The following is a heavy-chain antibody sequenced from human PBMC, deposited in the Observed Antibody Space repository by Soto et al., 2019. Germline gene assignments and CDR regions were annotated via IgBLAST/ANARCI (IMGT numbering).Heavy chain of an antibody. D-gene: IGHD4-17*01. V-gene: IGHV4-30-2*01. CDR3: ASSMTTVTKFDY. Sequence: QLQLQESGSGLVKPSQTLSLTCAVSGGSISSGGYSWSWIRQPPGKGLEWIGYIYHSGSTYYNPSLKSRVTISVDRSKNQFSLKLSSVTAADMAVYYCASSMTTVTKFDYWGQGTLVTVSS. CDR1: GGSISSGGYS. CDR2: IYHSGST. J-gene: IGHJ4*02.